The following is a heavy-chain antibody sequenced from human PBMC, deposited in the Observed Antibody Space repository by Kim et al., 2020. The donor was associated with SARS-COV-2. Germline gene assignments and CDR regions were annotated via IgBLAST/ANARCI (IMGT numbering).Heavy chain of an antibody. Sequence: SADSVKGQFTMYRDNYKNTLYVQMSSLRAEDTALYYCVGRQWLKSGAFDIWGQGTMVTVSS. V-gene: IGHV3-23*01. J-gene: IGHJ3*02. CDR3: VGRQWLKSGAFDI. D-gene: IGHD6-19*01.